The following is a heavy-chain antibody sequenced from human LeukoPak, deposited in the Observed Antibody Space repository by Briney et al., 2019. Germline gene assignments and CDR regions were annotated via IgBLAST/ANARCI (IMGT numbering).Heavy chain of an antibody. V-gene: IGHV3-21*04. CDR1: GFTFSSYS. D-gene: IGHD2-21*02. CDR2: ISSSSSYI. CDR3: ARLLTDYYLQP. J-gene: IGHJ1*01. Sequence: PGGSLRLSCSACGFTFSSYSKNWVRQAPGKGLEWVSSISSSSSYIYYADSVKGRFTISRDNSKNTLYLQMNSLRAEDTAVYYCARLLTDYYLQPWGQGALVTVSS.